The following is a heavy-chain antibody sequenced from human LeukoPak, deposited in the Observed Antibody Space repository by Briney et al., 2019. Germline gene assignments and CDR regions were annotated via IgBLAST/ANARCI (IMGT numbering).Heavy chain of an antibody. J-gene: IGHJ4*02. CDR1: GGSIRSSTYY. Sequence: PSETLSLTCTVSGGSIRSSTYYWGWIRQPPGKGLEWIGSIYYSGSTYYNPSLKSRVTISVDTTKNQFSLKLSSVTAADTAVHHCARLWSGLRPPDYWGQGTLVTVSS. V-gene: IGHV4-39*01. CDR2: IYYSGST. D-gene: IGHD3-3*01. CDR3: ARLWSGLRPPDY.